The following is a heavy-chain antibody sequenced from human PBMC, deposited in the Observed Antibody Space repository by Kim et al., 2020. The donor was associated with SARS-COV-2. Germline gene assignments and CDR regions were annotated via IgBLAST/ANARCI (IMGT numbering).Heavy chain of an antibody. V-gene: IGHV1-2*06. Sequence: ASVKVSCRSSGYTFTGYYMHWVRQAPGQGLEWMGRINPNSGGTNYAQKFQGRVTMTRDTSISTAYMDLSRLRSDDTAVYYCARDECTNGVCATIDYWGQG. J-gene: IGHJ4*02. CDR1: GYTFTGYY. CDR3: ARDECTNGVCATIDY. CDR2: INPNSGGT. D-gene: IGHD2-8*01.